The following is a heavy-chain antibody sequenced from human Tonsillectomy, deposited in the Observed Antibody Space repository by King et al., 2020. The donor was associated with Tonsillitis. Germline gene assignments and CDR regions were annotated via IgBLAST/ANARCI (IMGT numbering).Heavy chain of an antibody. CDR2: MYAGGNT. V-gene: IGHV4-39*07. CDR3: VGHSDRVEWLSGGMDV. D-gene: IGHD3-3*01. CDR1: GVSISKNYYF. J-gene: IGHJ6*02. Sequence: LQLQESGPGLVKPSETLSLTCVVCGVSISKNYYFWGWIRQTPGKGLEWIGTMYAGGNTWYSPSLKSRISLSVDASKNEVSLNLSSVTAADTAVYYCVGHSDRVEWLSGGMDVWGQGTTVTVSS.